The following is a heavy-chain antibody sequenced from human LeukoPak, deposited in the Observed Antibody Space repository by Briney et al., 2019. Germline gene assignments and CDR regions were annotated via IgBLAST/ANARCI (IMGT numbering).Heavy chain of an antibody. CDR1: GGSISSGDYY. CDR3: ARETYDSSGYYYGYDY. CDR2: IYYSGST. J-gene: IGHJ4*02. V-gene: IGHV4-61*08. D-gene: IGHD3-22*01. Sequence: SETLSLTCTVSGGSISSGDYYWSWIRQPPGKGLEWIGYIYYSGSTNYNPSLKSRVTISVDTSKNQFSLKLSSVTAADTAVYYCARETYDSSGYYYGYDYWGQGTLVTVSS.